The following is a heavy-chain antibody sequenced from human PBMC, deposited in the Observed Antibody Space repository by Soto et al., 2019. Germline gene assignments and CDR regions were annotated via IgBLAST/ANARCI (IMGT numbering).Heavy chain of an antibody. J-gene: IGHJ4*02. D-gene: IGHD1-26*01. V-gene: IGHV3-15*07. CDR3: TTATGQNSGSYWLLDH. Sequence: GSLRLSCAASGFTFSNAWMNWVRQAPGKGLEWVGRIKSKTAGGTTDFAAPVKGRFTISRDDSKNTLYLQMNGLKTEDTAVYYCTTATGQNSGSYWLLDHRGQGTLVTVSS. CDR1: GFTFSNAW. CDR2: IKSKTAGGTT.